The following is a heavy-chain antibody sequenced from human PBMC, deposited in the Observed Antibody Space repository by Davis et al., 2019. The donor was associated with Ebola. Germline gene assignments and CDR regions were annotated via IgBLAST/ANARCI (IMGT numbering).Heavy chain of an antibody. CDR2: ISSEGYST. CDR3: TRDLVGATRAGWFDP. V-gene: IGHV3-74*01. J-gene: IGHJ5*02. D-gene: IGHD1-26*01. CDR1: GFNFNWFW. Sequence: PGGSLRLSCVGSGFNFNWFWMHWVRQVPGKGLVWVARISSEGYSTTYADSVKGRFTISRDNVKNTLYLQMNSLRVEDTGMFYCTRDLVGATRAGWFDPWGQGTLVTVSS.